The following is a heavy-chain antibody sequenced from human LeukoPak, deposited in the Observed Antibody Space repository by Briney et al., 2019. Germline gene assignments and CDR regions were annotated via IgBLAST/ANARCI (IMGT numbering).Heavy chain of an antibody. Sequence: GWSLRLSCAGSGFSFSSYAMSWVRRAPGKGRGWVSAISGSGGSTYYADSVKGRFTISRDNSKNTLYLQMNSRRAEDTAVYYCAKKMYYYDSSGHFDYWGQGTLVTVSS. V-gene: IGHV3-23*01. J-gene: IGHJ4*02. CDR3: AKKMYYYDSSGHFDY. CDR1: GFSFSSYA. CDR2: ISGSGGST. D-gene: IGHD3-22*01.